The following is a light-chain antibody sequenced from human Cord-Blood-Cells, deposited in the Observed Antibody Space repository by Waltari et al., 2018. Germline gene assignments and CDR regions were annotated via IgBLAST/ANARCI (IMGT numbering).Light chain of an antibody. J-gene: IGKJ2*03. CDR3: QQYYSTPDS. V-gene: IGKV4-1*01. Sequence: DIVMTQSPDSLAVSLGERATINCKSSQSVLYSSNNKNYLAWYQQKPGQPPKLLIYWASTRGSGVPDRLSGSGSGTDFTLTISSLQAEDVAVYYCQQYYSTPDSFGQGTKLEIK. CDR2: WAS. CDR1: QSVLYSSNNKNY.